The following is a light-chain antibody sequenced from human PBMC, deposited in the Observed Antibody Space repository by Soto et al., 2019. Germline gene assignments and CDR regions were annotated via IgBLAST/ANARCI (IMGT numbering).Light chain of an antibody. V-gene: IGKV3-20*01. J-gene: IGKJ1*01. Sequence: ETVMTQSPVTLSVSPGEGATLSFMASQSISSSYLTWYQQKPGRAPRLFIFGASSRAAGIPDRFSGSGSDTDFTLTISRLEPEDFAVYYCQQYYSSPRKFGQGTKVDIK. CDR1: QSISSSY. CDR3: QQYYSSPRK. CDR2: GAS.